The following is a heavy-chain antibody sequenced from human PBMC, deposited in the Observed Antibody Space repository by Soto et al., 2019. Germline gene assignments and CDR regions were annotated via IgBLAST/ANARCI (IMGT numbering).Heavy chain of an antibody. CDR3: AREGSYGWYDC. D-gene: IGHD2-15*01. CDR1: GYTFSSHG. J-gene: IGHJ5*01. CDR2: ISGYNGNA. Sequence: QVQLVQSGAEVRKPGASVKVSCKASGYTFSSHGIIWVRQAPGQGREWMGWISGYNGNAKYAQRFQGRVTMTTDTPTSTVYMDMRSLGSDDSAVYYCAREGSYGWYDCWGQGTLVTVSS. V-gene: IGHV1-18*01.